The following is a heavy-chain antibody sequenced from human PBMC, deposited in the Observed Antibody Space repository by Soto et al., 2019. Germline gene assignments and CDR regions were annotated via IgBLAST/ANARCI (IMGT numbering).Heavy chain of an antibody. Sequence: ASVXVSCKASGYTFTSYDINWVRQATGQGLEWMGWMNPNSGNTGYAQKFQGRVTMTRDTSITTAYMELNSLRSEDTAVYYCARSPLNRGFDYGGQGTLVTVS. CDR1: GYTFTSYD. J-gene: IGHJ4*02. CDR2: MNPNSGNT. V-gene: IGHV1-8*01. CDR3: ARSPLNRGFDY. D-gene: IGHD3-10*01.